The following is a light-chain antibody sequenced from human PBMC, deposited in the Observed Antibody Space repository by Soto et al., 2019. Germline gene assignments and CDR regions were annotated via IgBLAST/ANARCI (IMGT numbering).Light chain of an antibody. CDR2: DAS. V-gene: IGKV3-11*01. Sequence: IGLTQSPATLSLSPGERATLSFRASQSVSSYLAWYQQKPGQAPRLLIYDASNRATGIPARFSGSGSGTDFTLTISSLEAEDFAVYYCQQRSDWPPITFGQGTRLEI. J-gene: IGKJ5*01. CDR3: QQRSDWPPIT. CDR1: QSVSSY.